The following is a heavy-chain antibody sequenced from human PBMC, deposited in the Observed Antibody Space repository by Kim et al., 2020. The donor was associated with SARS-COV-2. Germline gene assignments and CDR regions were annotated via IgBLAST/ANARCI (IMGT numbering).Heavy chain of an antibody. V-gene: IGHV3-30*07. J-gene: IGHJ4*02. Sequence: SVTGRFTISRENSKNTLFLQMTSRRAEDTAVYYCARDGPYCSGGSCYLDYWGQGTLVTVSS. D-gene: IGHD2-15*01. CDR3: ARDGPYCSGGSCYLDY.